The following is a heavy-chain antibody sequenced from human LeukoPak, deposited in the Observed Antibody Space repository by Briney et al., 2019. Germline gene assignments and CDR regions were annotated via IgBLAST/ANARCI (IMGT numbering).Heavy chain of an antibody. CDR1: GFTFSSYS. J-gene: IGHJ2*01. Sequence: PGGSLRLSCAASGFTFSSYSMNWVRQAPGKGLEWVSSISSSSSHIYYADSVKGRFTISRDNAKNSLYLQMNSLRAEDTAVYYCARALRITMVRGDWYFDLWGRGTLVTVSS. V-gene: IGHV3-21*01. D-gene: IGHD3-10*01. CDR2: ISSSSSHI. CDR3: ARALRITMVRGDWYFDL.